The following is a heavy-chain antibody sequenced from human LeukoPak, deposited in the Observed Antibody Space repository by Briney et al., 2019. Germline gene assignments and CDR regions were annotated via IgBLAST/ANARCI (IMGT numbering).Heavy chain of an antibody. CDR1: GFTFSSFS. J-gene: IGHJ4*02. D-gene: IGHD3-10*01. V-gene: IGHV3-30*04. Sequence: PGESLRLSCAASGFTFSSFSMHWVRQAPGKGLEWVAVISYDGSNKYYADSVKGRFTISRDNSKNTLYLQMNSLRAEDTAVYYCASSRSGSYFLFDYWGQGTLVTVSS. CDR3: ASSRSGSYFLFDY. CDR2: ISYDGSNK.